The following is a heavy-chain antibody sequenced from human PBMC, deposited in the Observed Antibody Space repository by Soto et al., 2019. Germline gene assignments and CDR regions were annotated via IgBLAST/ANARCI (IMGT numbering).Heavy chain of an antibody. V-gene: IGHV3-7*01. CDR3: APQGGVIVPLPAAIPFDY. D-gene: IGHD2-2*01. CDR2: IKQDGSEK. J-gene: IGHJ4*02. Sequence: GGSLRLSSVASGFTSGNYWMSWVRQAPGKGLEWVANIKQDGSEKYYVDSVKGRFTISRDNAKNSLFLQMNGLRAEDTAVYYCAPQGGVIVPLPAAIPFDYWGRGTLVTVSS. CDR1: GFTSGNYW.